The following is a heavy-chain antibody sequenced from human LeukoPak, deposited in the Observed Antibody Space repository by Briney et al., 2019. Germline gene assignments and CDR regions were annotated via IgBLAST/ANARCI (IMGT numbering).Heavy chain of an antibody. CDR2: INQDGSEK. Sequence: GGSLRLSCATSGFSFNNDWMDWVRQALGKGLEWVANINQDGSEKNCLDSVKGRFTISRDNAQNSLYLQMNGLRVEDTAVYYCTRRLDEWGQGTLVTVSS. J-gene: IGHJ4*02. CDR3: TRRLDE. V-gene: IGHV3-7*01. CDR1: GFSFNNDW. D-gene: IGHD3-16*01.